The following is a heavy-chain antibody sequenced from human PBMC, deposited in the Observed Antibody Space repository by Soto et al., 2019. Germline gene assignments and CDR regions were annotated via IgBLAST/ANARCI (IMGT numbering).Heavy chain of an antibody. D-gene: IGHD4-17*01. V-gene: IGHV4-31*03. J-gene: IGHJ4*02. CDR3: ARELRDGDVDFFDY. CDR1: GGSISSGGYY. CDR2: IYYSGST. Sequence: QVQLQESGPGLVKPSQTLSLTCTVSGGSISSGGYYWSWIRQHPGKGLEWIGYIYYSGSTYYNPSLKSRVTISVATSKNQFSMKLSSVTAADTAVYDCARELRDGDVDFFDYWGQGTLVTVSS.